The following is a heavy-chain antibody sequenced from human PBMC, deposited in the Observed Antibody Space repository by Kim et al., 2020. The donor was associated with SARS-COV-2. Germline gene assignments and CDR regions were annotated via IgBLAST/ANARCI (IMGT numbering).Heavy chain of an antibody. CDR1: GFTFDDYA. J-gene: IGHJ4*02. CDR3: AKDHSWQQLGPFDY. V-gene: IGHV3-9*01. CDR2: ISWNSGSI. Sequence: GGSLRLSCAASGFTFDDYAMHWVRQAPGKGLEWVSGISWNSGSIGYADSVKGRFTISRDNAKNSLYLQMNSLRAEDTALYYCAKDHSWQQLGPFDYWGQG. D-gene: IGHD6-13*01.